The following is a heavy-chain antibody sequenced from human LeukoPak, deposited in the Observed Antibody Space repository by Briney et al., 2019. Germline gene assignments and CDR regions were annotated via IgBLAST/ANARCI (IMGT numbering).Heavy chain of an antibody. CDR2: IYHSGST. CDR3: ARYEQQLVRYRGDFDY. J-gene: IGHJ4*02. V-gene: IGHV4-30-2*01. D-gene: IGHD6-13*01. Sequence: SETLSLTCTVSGGSISSGGYYWSWIRQPPGKGLEWIGYIYHSGSTYYNPSLKSRVTISVDRSKNQFSLKLSSVTAADTAVYYCARYEQQLVRYRGDFDYWGQGTLVTVSS. CDR1: GGSISSGGYY.